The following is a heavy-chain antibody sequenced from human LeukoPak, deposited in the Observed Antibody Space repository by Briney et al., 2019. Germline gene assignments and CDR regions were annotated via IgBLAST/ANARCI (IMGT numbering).Heavy chain of an antibody. V-gene: IGHV3-7*01. CDR3: ASLYDYGGNSDFDY. D-gene: IGHD4-23*01. Sequence: GGSLRLSCAASGFTFSNYWMSWVRQAPEKGLEWVANIKQDGSEKFYVDSVKGRFTISRDNAKNSLYLQMNSLRAEDTAVYYCASLYDYGGNSDFDYWGQGTLVTVSS. CDR1: GFTFSNYW. J-gene: IGHJ4*02. CDR2: IKQDGSEK.